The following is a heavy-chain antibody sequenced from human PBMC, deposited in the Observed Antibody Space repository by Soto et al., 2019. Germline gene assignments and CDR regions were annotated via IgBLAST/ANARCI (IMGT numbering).Heavy chain of an antibody. V-gene: IGHV3-15*01. CDR1: EFTFSDYW. CDR3: TTDIVATIGGY. Sequence: GGSLRVSCAASEFTFSDYWMRWVRQAPGKGLGWVGRIKSKTDGGTTDYAAPVKGRFTISRDDSKNTLYLQMNSLKTEDTAVYYCTTDIVATIGGYWGQGTLVTVSS. CDR2: IKSKTDGGTT. J-gene: IGHJ4*02. D-gene: IGHD5-12*01.